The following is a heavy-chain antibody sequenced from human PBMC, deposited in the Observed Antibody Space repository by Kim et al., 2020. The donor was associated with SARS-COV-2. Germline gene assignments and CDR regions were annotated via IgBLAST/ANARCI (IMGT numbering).Heavy chain of an antibody. J-gene: IGHJ5*02. CDR2: ISSISSYI. CDR1: GFTFSSYS. D-gene: IGHD3-22*01. CDR3: ARGIPHYYDSSGYPNWFDP. V-gene: IGHV3-21*01. Sequence: GGSLRLSCAASGFTFSSYSMNWVRQAPGKGLEWVSSISSISSYIYYADSVKGRFTISRDNVKNSLYLQMNSLRAEDTAVYYCARGIPHYYDSSGYPNWFDPWGQGTLVTVSS.